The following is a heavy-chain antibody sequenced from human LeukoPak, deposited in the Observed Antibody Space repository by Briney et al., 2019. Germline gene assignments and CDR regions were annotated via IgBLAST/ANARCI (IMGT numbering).Heavy chain of an antibody. CDR2: INSDGSST. V-gene: IGHV3-74*01. Sequence: PGGSLRLSCAASGFTFSSYWMHWVRQAPGKGLVWVSRINSDGSSTSYADSVKGRFTISRDNAKNTLYLQMNSLRAEDTAVYFCAREGLYNYGYVYGYWGQGTLVTVSS. CDR1: GFTFSSYW. J-gene: IGHJ4*02. D-gene: IGHD5-18*01. CDR3: AREGLYNYGYVYGY.